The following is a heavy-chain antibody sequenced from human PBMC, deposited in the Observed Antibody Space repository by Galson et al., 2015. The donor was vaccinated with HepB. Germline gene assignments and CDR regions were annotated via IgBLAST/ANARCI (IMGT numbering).Heavy chain of an antibody. CDR2: ISGGGGTT. Sequence: SLRLSCAASGFTFTSYAMTWVRQAPGKGLEWVSTISGGGGTTYYADSMKGRFSISRDNSKNTLYLQMNSQRAEDTAVYYCARVGYIFGYFDYWGQGTLVTVSS. CDR3: ARVGYIFGYFDY. J-gene: IGHJ4*02. V-gene: IGHV3-23*01. CDR1: GFTFTSYA. D-gene: IGHD5-18*01.